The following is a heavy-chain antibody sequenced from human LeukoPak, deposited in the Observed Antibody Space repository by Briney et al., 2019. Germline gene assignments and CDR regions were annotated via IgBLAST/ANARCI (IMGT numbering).Heavy chain of an antibody. Sequence: PGGSLRLSCAASGSTFSDNYMSWIRQAPGKGLEWVSYISGSNSFKNYADSVKGRFTISRDNAKNSLFLQMNSLRAEDSAVYYCAGLQSSYSTVYGFDQWGQGTLVTVSS. D-gene: IGHD6-13*01. V-gene: IGHV3-11*06. CDR2: ISGSNSFK. J-gene: IGHJ4*02. CDR1: GSTFSDNY. CDR3: AGLQSSYSTVYGFDQ.